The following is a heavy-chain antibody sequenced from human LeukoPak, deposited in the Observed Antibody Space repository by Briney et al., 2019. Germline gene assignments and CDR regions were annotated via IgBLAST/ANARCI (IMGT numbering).Heavy chain of an antibody. D-gene: IGHD4-17*01. Sequence: GGSLRLSCAASGITFSSYEMNWVRQAPGKGLEWVSYISSSGSTIYYADSVKGRFTISRDNAKNSLYLQMNSLRAEDTAVYYCARRTTPYYYYGMDVWGQGTTVTVSS. J-gene: IGHJ6*02. V-gene: IGHV3-48*03. CDR1: GITFSSYE. CDR2: ISSSGSTI. CDR3: ARRTTPYYYYGMDV.